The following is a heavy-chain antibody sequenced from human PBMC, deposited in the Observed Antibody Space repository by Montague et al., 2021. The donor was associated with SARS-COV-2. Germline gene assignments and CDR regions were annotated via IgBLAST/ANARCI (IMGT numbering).Heavy chain of an antibody. CDR2: IWFDGSKE. D-gene: IGHD4-17*01. CDR3: VRDYGDYGEEFLDY. CDR1: GYYFNSYG. Sequence: SLRLSCAGSGYYFNSYGMHWVRQAPGKGLEWVAVIWFDGSKEYYVDSVKGRFAISRDKSKNMLHLQMNSLRVEDTATYFCVRDYGDYGEEFLDYWGQGTPVIVSS. J-gene: IGHJ4*02. V-gene: IGHV3-33*08.